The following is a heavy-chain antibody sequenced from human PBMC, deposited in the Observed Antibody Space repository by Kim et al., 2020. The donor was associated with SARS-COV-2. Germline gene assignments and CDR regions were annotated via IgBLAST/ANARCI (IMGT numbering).Heavy chain of an antibody. CDR3: ARGGGVTAILGY. J-gene: IGHJ4*02. Sequence: TDNPSLKRRVTISVDKSKNQSALKLGSVTAADTAVYYCARGGGVTAILGYWGQGTLVTVSS. V-gene: IGHV4-4*02. D-gene: IGHD2-21*02.